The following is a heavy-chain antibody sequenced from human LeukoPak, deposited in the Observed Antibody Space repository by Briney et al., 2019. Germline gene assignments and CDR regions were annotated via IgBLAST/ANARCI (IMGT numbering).Heavy chain of an antibody. CDR3: ARVRLTTVGYFDY. V-gene: IGHV4-59*01. CDR1: GGSISSYY. CDR2: IYYSGST. D-gene: IGHD4-23*01. J-gene: IGHJ4*02. Sequence: PSETLSLTCTVSGGSISSYYWSWIRQPPGKGLEWIGYIYYSGSTNYNPSLKSRVTISVDTSKNQFSLKLSSVTAAGTAVYYCARVRLTTVGYFDYWGQGTLVTVSS.